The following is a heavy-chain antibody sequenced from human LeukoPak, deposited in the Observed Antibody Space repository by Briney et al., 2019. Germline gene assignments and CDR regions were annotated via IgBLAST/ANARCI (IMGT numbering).Heavy chain of an antibody. CDR3: AKGLGSGWYLFEY. D-gene: IGHD6-19*01. CDR1: GFTFSNYA. CDR2: ISGGGGST. V-gene: IGHV3-23*01. J-gene: IGHJ4*02. Sequence: PGGSLRLSCAASGFTFSNYAMSWVRQAPGKGLEWVSAISGGGGSTYYADSVKGRFTISRDDSKNTLYVQMNSLRAEDTAVYYCAKGLGSGWYLFEYWGQGTLVTVSS.